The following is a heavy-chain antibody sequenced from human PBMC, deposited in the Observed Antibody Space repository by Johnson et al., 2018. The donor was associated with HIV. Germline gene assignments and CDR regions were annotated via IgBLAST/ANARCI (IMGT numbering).Heavy chain of an antibody. V-gene: IGHV3-48*03. CDR1: GFTFSSYE. CDR2: ISSSGTII. Sequence: VQLVESGGGLVQPGGSLRLSCAASGFTFSSYEMNCVRQAPGKGLEWVSYISSSGTIIYYADSVKGRFTISRDNAKNSLYLQMNSLRAEDTAVYYCAGGRGWVTLNAFDMWGQGTLVTVSS. J-gene: IGHJ3*02. CDR3: AGGRGWVTLNAFDM. D-gene: IGHD4-23*01.